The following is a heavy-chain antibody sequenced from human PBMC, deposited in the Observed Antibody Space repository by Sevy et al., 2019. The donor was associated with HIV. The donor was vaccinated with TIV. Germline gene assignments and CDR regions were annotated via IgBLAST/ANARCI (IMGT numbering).Heavy chain of an antibody. CDR3: ARDLEVYGGWEQTSQGMDV. D-gene: IGHD1-26*01. V-gene: IGHV3-30-3*01. CDR1: GFTCSNYA. CDR2: ISYDGSNK. Sequence: GGSLRLSCAASGFTCSNYAMHWVRQAPGKGLEWVAVISYDGSNKYYADSVRGRFTISRDSSKNTLYLQMNSLRPEDTAVYYCARDLEVYGGWEQTSQGMDVWGQGTTVTVSS. J-gene: IGHJ6*02.